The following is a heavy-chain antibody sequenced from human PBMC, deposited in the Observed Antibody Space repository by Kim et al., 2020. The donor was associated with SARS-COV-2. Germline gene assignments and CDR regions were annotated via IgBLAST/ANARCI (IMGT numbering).Heavy chain of an antibody. D-gene: IGHD2-2*01. CDR1: GGSISSSSYY. Sequence: SETLSLTCTVSGGSISSSSYYWGWIRQPPGKGLEWIGSIYYSGSTYYNPSLKSRVTISVDTSKNQFSLKLSSVTAADTAVYYCARYGVGHCSSTSCHPAGYGMDVWGQGTTVTVSS. CDR2: IYYSGST. J-gene: IGHJ6*02. V-gene: IGHV4-39*01. CDR3: ARYGVGHCSSTSCHPAGYGMDV.